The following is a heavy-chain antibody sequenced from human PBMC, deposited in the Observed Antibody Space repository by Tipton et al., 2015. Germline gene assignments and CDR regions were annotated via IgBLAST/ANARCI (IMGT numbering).Heavy chain of an antibody. CDR3: ARAYDYGDSPPGPLGY. V-gene: IGHV4-61*01. CDR2: ISYTDGA. D-gene: IGHD4-17*01. J-gene: IGHJ4*02. CDR1: GGSVTSGSYY. Sequence: TLSLTCTVSGGSVTSGSYYWSWIRQPPGKGLEWIGYISYTDGAHYNPALKSRVTISVDTSKNQFSLILTSVTAADTAVYYCARAYDYGDSPPGPLGYWGQGTLVTVSS.